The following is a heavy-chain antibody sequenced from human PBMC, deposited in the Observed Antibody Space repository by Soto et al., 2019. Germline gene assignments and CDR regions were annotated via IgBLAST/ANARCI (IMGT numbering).Heavy chain of an antibody. CDR3: ARGITLDS. V-gene: IGHV3-7*04. D-gene: IGHD1-20*01. J-gene: IGHJ4*02. CDR2: IRQDSNDK. CDR1: GFIFSSYW. Sequence: ESGGGLVQPGGSLRLSCEVSGFIFSSYWMSWVRQAPGKGPEWVANIRQDSNDKNYVDSVKGRFIISRDNVKSSLYLQMNNLRAEDTAVYYCARGITLDSWGQGTLVTVSS.